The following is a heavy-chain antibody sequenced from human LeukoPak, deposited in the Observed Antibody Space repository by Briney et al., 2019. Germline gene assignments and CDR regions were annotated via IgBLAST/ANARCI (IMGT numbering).Heavy chain of an antibody. J-gene: IGHJ4*02. CDR1: GFTVTGNY. Sequence: PGGSLRLSCAASGFTVTGNYMSWVRQAPGKGLEWVSVIYGDGRIHYADSVKGRFTISRDDSKNTLYLQMNSLRAEDTAVYYCARESGYSYGLVGFFDYWGQGTLVTVSS. CDR2: IYGDGRI. CDR3: ARESGYSYGLVGFFDY. V-gene: IGHV3-53*01. D-gene: IGHD5-18*01.